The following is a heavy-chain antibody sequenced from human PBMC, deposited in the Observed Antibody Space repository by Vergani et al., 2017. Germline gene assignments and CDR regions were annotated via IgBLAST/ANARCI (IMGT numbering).Heavy chain of an antibody. Sequence: QVQLQHWGAGLLKPSETLSLTCAVYGGSFSGYYWSWIRQPPGKGLECLGEINHSGSTNYNPSLKSRVTISVDTSKNQFSLKLSSVTAADTAVYYCASEWLLPKRRWFDPWGQGTLVTVSS. CDR3: ASEWLLPKRRWFDP. D-gene: IGHD3-22*01. J-gene: IGHJ5*02. V-gene: IGHV4-34*01. CDR2: INHSGST. CDR1: GGSFSGYY.